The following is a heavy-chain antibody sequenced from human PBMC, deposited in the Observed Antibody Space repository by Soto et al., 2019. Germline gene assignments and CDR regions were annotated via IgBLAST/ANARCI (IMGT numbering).Heavy chain of an antibody. J-gene: IGHJ4*02. CDR3: ARDRIPGYYGSGIPFVY. V-gene: IGHV4-39*02. Sequence: SETLSLTCTVSGGSISSSSYYWGWIRQPPGKGLEWIGSIYYSGSTYYNPSLKSRVTITVDTSKNQFSLELSSVTAADTAVYYCARDRIPGYYGSGIPFVYWGQGTLVTVSS. CDR1: GGSISSSSYY. CDR2: IYYSGST. D-gene: IGHD3-10*01.